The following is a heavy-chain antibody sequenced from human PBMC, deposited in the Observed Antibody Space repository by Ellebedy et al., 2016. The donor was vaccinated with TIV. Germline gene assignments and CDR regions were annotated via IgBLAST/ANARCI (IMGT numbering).Heavy chain of an antibody. V-gene: IGHV3-23*01. CDR3: ARDLVSESGSIFYFDY. CDR2: ITGSGDGT. J-gene: IGHJ4*02. D-gene: IGHD3-22*01. Sequence: GGSLRLSXAASGFTFSSYAMNWVRQAPGQGLEWVSGITGSGDGTYYADSVKGRFTISRDNSKNTLYLQMNSLRAEDTAVYFCARDLVSESGSIFYFDYWGQGALVTVSS. CDR1: GFTFSSYA.